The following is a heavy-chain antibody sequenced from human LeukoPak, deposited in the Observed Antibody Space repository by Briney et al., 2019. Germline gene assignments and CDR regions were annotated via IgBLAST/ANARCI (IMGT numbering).Heavy chain of an antibody. CDR1: GFTFTTHW. V-gene: IGHV3-74*01. J-gene: IGHJ4*02. Sequence: GGSLRLSCGASGFTFTTHWIHWVRQAPGKGLVWVPRIKPDGSDTNYADSVKGRFTISRDNAKNTVYLQMNSLRAEDTAVYYCARSVWFGDLDYWGQGTLVTVSS. CDR3: ARSVWFGDLDY. D-gene: IGHD3-10*01. CDR2: IKPDGSDT.